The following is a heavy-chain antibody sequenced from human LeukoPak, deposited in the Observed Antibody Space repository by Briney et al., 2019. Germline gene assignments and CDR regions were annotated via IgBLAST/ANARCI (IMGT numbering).Heavy chain of an antibody. J-gene: IGHJ4*02. Sequence: SETLSHTCAVYGGSFSGYYWSWIRQPPGKGLEWIGEINHSGSTNYNPSLKSRVTISVDTSKNQFSLKLSSVTAADTAVYYCARGVRKQQLVRRYFDYWGQGTLVTVSS. CDR3: ARGVRKQQLVRRYFDY. CDR1: GGSFSGYY. CDR2: INHSGST. D-gene: IGHD6-13*01. V-gene: IGHV4-34*01.